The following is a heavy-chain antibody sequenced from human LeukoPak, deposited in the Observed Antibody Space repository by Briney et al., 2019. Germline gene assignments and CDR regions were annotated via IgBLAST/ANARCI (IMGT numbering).Heavy chain of an antibody. J-gene: IGHJ6*02. V-gene: IGHV1-69*04. D-gene: IGHD3-10*01. CDR2: IIPILGIA. CDR3: ARGMVRGVIIMAGDYYYGMDV. Sequence: SVKVSCKASGGTFSSYAISWVRQAPGQGLEWMGRIIPILGIANYAQKFQGRVTITADESTSTAYMELSSLRSEDTAVYYCARGMVRGVIIMAGDYYYGMDVWGQGTTVTVSS. CDR1: GGTFSSYA.